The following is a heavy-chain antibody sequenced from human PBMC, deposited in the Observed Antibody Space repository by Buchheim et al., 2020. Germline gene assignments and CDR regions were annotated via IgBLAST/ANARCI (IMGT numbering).Heavy chain of an antibody. V-gene: IGHV3-30*03. Sequence: QVQLVESGGGVVQPGRSLRLSCAASGFTFSSYGMHWVRQAPGKGLEWVAVISYDGSNKYYADSVKGRFTISRENSKNTLYLQMNSLRAEDTAVYYCHFSAGGDNSFDYWGQGTL. D-gene: IGHD2-21*02. J-gene: IGHJ4*02. CDR3: HFSAGGDNSFDY. CDR2: ISYDGSNK. CDR1: GFTFSSYG.